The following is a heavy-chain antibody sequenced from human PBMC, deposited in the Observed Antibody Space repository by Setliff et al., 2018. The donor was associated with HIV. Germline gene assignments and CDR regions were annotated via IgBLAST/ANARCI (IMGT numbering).Heavy chain of an antibody. CDR3: AMTPYYYGSGSYFGASVIAFDI. Sequence: GESLKISCKGSGYSFTSYWIGWVRQMPGKGLEWMGIIYPGDSDTRYSPSFQGQVTISADKSISTAYLQWSSLKSSDTAMYYCAMTPYYYGSGSYFGASVIAFDIWGQGTMVTVSS. D-gene: IGHD3-10*01. J-gene: IGHJ3*02. CDR1: GYSFTSYW. V-gene: IGHV5-51*01. CDR2: IYPGDSDT.